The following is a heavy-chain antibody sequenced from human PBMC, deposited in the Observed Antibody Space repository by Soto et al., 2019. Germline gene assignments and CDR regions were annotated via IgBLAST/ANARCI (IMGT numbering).Heavy chain of an antibody. CDR2: INTGNGNT. V-gene: IGHV1-3*04. CDR1: GYIFTSYA. J-gene: IGHJ4*02. Sequence: ASVKVSCKASGYIFTSYAMHWLRQAPGQRLEWMGWINTGNGNTKYSQKFQGRGTITSDTSASTAYMELSSLSSEDTAVYYCASSIAEASFDYWGQGTPVTVSS. CDR3: ASSIAEASFDY. D-gene: IGHD6-13*01.